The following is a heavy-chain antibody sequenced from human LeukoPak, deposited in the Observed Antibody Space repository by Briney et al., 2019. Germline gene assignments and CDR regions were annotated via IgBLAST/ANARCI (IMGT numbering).Heavy chain of an antibody. J-gene: IGHJ4*02. D-gene: IGHD3-22*01. Sequence: SETLSLTCAVSGGSISNYYWSWVRQPAGKGLEWIGRIYTSESTNYNPSLKSRVTMSVDTSKNQFSLKLSSATAPDTAVYYCARGYDSSGYYCFDYWGQGILVTVSS. V-gene: IGHV4-59*10. CDR2: IYTSEST. CDR1: GGSISNYY. CDR3: ARGYDSSGYYCFDY.